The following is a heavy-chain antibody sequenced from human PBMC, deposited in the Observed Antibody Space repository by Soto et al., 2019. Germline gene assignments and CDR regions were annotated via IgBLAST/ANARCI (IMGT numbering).Heavy chain of an antibody. CDR1: GDSISSGSYS. J-gene: IGHJ4*02. V-gene: IGHV4-30-2*01. D-gene: IGHD4-17*01. CDR2: ISLGERT. Sequence: QLQLQESGPGLVKPSQTLSLTCAVSGDSISSGSYSWSWIRQPTGKGLEWIGYISLGERTFYTPSLQSRVSISEDRSKHQFSLRLNSVTSADTAVYYCARGGDGDYNYWGQGPMVTVSA. CDR3: ARGGDGDYNY.